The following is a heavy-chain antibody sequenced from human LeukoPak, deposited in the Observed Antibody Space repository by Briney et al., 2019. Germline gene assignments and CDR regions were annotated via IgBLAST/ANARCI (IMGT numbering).Heavy chain of an antibody. CDR1: GFTFGSYE. CDR3: ARAIIPPRDPYNWFDP. D-gene: IGHD1-14*01. V-gene: IGHV3-48*03. CDR2: ISTSGSII. J-gene: IGHJ5*02. Sequence: GGSLTLSCEASGFTFGSYEMTWVRQAPGKGLEWLSYISTSGSIIVYADSVRGRFTVSRDNAKNSLYLQMNSLRAEDTAVYYCARAIIPPRDPYNWFDPWGQGTLVTVSS.